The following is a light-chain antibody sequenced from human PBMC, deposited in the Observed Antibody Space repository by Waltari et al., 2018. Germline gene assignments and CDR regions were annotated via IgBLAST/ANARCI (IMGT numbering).Light chain of an antibody. Sequence: DIQMTQSPSSLSASVGGTVTINCQASQDIDNNLNWYQQKPGKAPKLMISRASSLQCGIPSRFSGTGSGTDFTLTISSLQPEDFATYFCQQGYSYPITFGGGTKVEIK. CDR2: RAS. CDR3: QQGYSYPIT. J-gene: IGKJ4*01. V-gene: IGKV1-39*01. CDR1: QDIDNN.